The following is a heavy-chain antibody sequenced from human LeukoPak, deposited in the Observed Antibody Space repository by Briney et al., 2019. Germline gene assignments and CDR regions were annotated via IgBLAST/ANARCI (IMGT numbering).Heavy chain of an antibody. CDR1: GYSISSGYY. CDR2: IYHSGST. V-gene: IGHV4-38-2*02. D-gene: IGHD2-15*01. CDR3: ARDRRGYCSGGSCFDDAFDI. J-gene: IGHJ3*02. Sequence: SETLSLTCTVSGYSISSGYYWGWIRQPPGKGLEWIGSIYHSGSTSYNPSLKSRVTISVDTSKYQFSRKLSSVTAADTAVYYFARDRRGYCSGGSCFDDAFDIWGQGTMVTVSS.